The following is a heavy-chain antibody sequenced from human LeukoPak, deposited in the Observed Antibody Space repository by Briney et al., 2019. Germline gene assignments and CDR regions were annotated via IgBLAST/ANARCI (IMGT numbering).Heavy chain of an antibody. CDR3: ARLSSDTATNYYYYGMDV. CDR1: GGSFSGYY. CDR2: INHSGST. Sequence: PSETLSLTCAVYGGSFSGYYWSWIRQPPGKGLEWIGEINHSGSTNYNPSLKSRVTISVDTSKNQFSLKLSSVTAADTAVYYCARLSSDTATNYYYYGMDVWGQGTTVTVSS. V-gene: IGHV4-34*01. J-gene: IGHJ6*02. D-gene: IGHD5-18*01.